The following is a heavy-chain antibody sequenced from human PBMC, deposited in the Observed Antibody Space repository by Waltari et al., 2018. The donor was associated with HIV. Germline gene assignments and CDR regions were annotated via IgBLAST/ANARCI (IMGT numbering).Heavy chain of an antibody. CDR2: IYYSGDA. Sequence: QLQLQESGPGLVKPSESLSLTCTVSAGSLSSRISYWGWIRQSPGKGLEWIGNIYYSGDAHYNPSLKSRVTISVDTSENQLSLTVRSVTAADTAVYYCVRALGSDFWSGFPNWFDPWGQGALVIVSS. V-gene: IGHV4-39*01. J-gene: IGHJ5*02. CDR3: VRALGSDFWSGFPNWFDP. D-gene: IGHD3-3*01. CDR1: AGSLSSRISY.